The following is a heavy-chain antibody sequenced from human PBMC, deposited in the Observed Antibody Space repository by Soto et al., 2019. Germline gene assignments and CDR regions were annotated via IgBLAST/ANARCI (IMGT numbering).Heavy chain of an antibody. V-gene: IGHV3-30-3*01. D-gene: IGHD6-13*01. J-gene: IGHJ3*02. CDR1: TFTFSTYG. CDR2: ISNDGSNK. CDR3: AGEDLAAPGSTFDI. Sequence: QVQLVESGGGVVQPGRSLRLSCAASTFTFSTYGMHWVRQAPGKGLEWVAFISNDGSNKYYADSVKGRFTISRDNSRNTLYLQMNSLRADDPAVFYCAGEDLAAPGSTFDIWGQGTMVTVSS.